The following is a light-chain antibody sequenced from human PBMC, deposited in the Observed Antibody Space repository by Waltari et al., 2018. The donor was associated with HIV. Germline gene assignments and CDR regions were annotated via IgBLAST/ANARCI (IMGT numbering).Light chain of an antibody. CDR3: CSYAGNSIP. Sequence: QSALTQPASVSGSFGQSITISCTGTSSDVGSYNLVSWYQHHPGKAPKLIIYEVSKRPSGVSNRCSVSKSGNTASLTVSGLQAEDEADYYCCSYAGNSIPFGGGTKLTVL. CDR2: EVS. CDR1: SSDVGSYNL. V-gene: IGLV2-23*02. J-gene: IGLJ2*01.